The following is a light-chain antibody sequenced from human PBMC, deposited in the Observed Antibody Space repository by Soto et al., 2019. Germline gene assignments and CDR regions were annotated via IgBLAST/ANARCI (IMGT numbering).Light chain of an antibody. CDR2: GAS. CDR3: QQYNDWPRT. Sequence: EVVMTQSPGILSVSPGAIASLSCRASQSVSGNLDWYQQTPGQAPRLLIHGASTRATGIPARFSGSGSGTDFTLTIIRLQTEDFGFYYGQQYNDWPRTFGQGTKVEIK. J-gene: IGKJ1*01. CDR1: QSVSGN. V-gene: IGKV3-15*01.